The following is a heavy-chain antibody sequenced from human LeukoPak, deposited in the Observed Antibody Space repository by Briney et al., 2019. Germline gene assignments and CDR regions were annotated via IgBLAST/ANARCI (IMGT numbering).Heavy chain of an antibody. CDR2: ISAYNGNT. Sequence: ASVKVSCKASGYTFTSYGISWVRQAPGQGLECMGWISAYNGNTNYAQKLQGRVTMTTDTSTSTAYMELRSLRSDDTAVYYCARRYYLSGITGTGQYYYYYYYMDVWGKGTTVTVSS. CDR1: GYTFTSYG. J-gene: IGHJ6*03. D-gene: IGHD1-7*01. V-gene: IGHV1-18*01. CDR3: ARRYYLSGITGTGQYYYYYYYMDV.